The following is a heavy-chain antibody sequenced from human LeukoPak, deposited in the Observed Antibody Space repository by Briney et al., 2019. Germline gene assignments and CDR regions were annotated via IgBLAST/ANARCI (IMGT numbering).Heavy chain of an antibody. J-gene: IGHJ6*02. CDR3: ARADSSSWAYYYYGMDV. CDR2: ISSSGSTI. Sequence: GGALRLSCAASGFTFSSYEMNGPRQAPGKGVEWVSYISSSGSTIYYADSVKGRFPISRDNAKKSLYLQLNSLRAEDTAVYYCARADSSSWAYYYYGMDVWGQATTVTVSS. V-gene: IGHV3-48*03. CDR1: GFTFSSYE. D-gene: IGHD6-13*01.